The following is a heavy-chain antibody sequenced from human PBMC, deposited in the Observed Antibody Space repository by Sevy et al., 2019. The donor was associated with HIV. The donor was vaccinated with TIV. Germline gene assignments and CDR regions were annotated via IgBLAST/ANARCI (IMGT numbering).Heavy chain of an antibody. CDR1: GFTFSISA. CDR2: ISGSGNSA. Sequence: GGSLRLSCAASGFTFSISAMTWVRQAPGKGLELVSVISGSGNSAYYADSVKGRFTISRDNSKNTLSLQMNSLRAEDTAVYYCAKGGRSYGDSYFDHWGQGTLVTVSS. V-gene: IGHV3-23*01. CDR3: AKGGRSYGDSYFDH. D-gene: IGHD5-18*01. J-gene: IGHJ4*02.